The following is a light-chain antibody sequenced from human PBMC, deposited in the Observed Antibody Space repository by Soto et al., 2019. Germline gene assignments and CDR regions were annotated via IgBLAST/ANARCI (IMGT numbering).Light chain of an antibody. CDR1: QSVSTY. Sequence: EIVLTQSPATLSLSPGERATLSCRASQSVSTYLAWYQQRPGQAPRLLIYDASYRATDIPPRFSGSGSGTDFTLTINSLQSEDFAVYYCQRYNNWPLTFGGGTKVESK. V-gene: IGKV3-11*01. J-gene: IGKJ4*01. CDR3: QRYNNWPLT. CDR2: DAS.